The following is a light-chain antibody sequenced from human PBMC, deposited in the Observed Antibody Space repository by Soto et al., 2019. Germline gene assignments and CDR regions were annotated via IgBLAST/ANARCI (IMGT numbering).Light chain of an antibody. CDR2: EVS. J-gene: IGLJ1*01. CDR1: SSDVGDYNY. V-gene: IGLV2-14*01. Sequence: QSALTQPASVSGSPGQSITISCTGTSSDVGDYNYVSWYQQHPGKAPKVMIYEVSNRPSGVSNRFSGSKSGNTASLTISGLQAEDEADYYCSSYTRSSTHVFGTGTKVTVL. CDR3: SSYTRSSTHV.